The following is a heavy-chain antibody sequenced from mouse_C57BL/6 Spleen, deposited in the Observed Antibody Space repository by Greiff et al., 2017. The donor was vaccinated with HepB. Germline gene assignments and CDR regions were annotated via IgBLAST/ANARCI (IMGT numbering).Heavy chain of an antibody. J-gene: IGHJ4*01. D-gene: IGHD1-1*01. CDR2: IYPRSGNT. CDR1: GYTFTSYG. CDR3: ARHITTVVATDAMDY. V-gene: IGHV1-81*01. Sequence: VQLQESGAELARPGASVKLSCKASGYTFTSYGISWVKQRTGQGLEWIGEIYPRSGNTYYNEKFKGKATLTAAKSSSTAYMELRSLTSEDSAVYFCARHITTVVATDAMDYWGQGTSVTVSS.